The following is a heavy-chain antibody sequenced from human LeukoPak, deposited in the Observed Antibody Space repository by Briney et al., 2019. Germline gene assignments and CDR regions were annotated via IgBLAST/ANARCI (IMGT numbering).Heavy chain of an antibody. D-gene: IGHD3-10*01. V-gene: IGHV3-21*04. Sequence: PGGSLRLSCAASGFTFSSYSMNWVRQAPGKGLEWVSSISSSSSYIYYADSVKGRFTISRDNAKNSLYLQLNSLRAEDTAVYYCARGKLGGYGSDDYWGQGTLVTVSS. CDR2: ISSSSSYI. CDR1: GFTFSSYS. CDR3: ARGKLGGYGSDDY. J-gene: IGHJ4*02.